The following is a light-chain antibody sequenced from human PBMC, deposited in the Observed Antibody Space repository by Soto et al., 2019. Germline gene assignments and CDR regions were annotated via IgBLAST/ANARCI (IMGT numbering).Light chain of an antibody. CDR2: AAS. CDR1: QNINTY. J-gene: IGKJ4*01. V-gene: IGKV1-39*01. CDR3: QQSYIPPLT. Sequence: DIQMTQSPSSLSASVGDRVTITCRASQNINTYLNWYQQRPGRAPKLLIYAASSLHSGVPSRFSGSGSGTDFTLTISSLQAEDFATYYCQQSYIPPLTFGGGTKAEI.